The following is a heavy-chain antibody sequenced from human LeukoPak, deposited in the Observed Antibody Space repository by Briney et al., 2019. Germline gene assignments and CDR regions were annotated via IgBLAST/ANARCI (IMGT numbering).Heavy chain of an antibody. CDR2: ISSDGRST. CDR1: GFTFRNYW. J-gene: IGHJ6*02. Sequence: PGGSLRLSCAASGFTFRNYWMHWVRQAPGKGLVWDSRISSDGRSTSYADSVKGRFTVSRDNAKNTLYLQMNSLGAEDTAVYDCARDSFDYQYYYGMDVWGQGTTVTVSS. CDR3: ARDSFDYQYYYGMDV. V-gene: IGHV3-74*01.